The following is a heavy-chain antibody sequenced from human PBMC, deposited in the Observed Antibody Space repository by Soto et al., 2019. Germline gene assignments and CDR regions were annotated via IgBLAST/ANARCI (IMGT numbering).Heavy chain of an antibody. CDR3: ARSTSIVEVAATHPSPGKNWFDP. CDR1: GYTFTGYY. D-gene: IGHD2-15*01. CDR2: INPNSGGT. V-gene: IGHV1-2*04. J-gene: IGHJ5*02. Sequence: ASVKVSCKASGYTFTGYYMHWVRQAPGQGLERMGWINPNSGGTNYAQKFQGWVTMTRDTSISTAYMELSRLRSDDTAVYYCARSTSIVEVAATHPSPGKNWFDPWGQGTLVTVSS.